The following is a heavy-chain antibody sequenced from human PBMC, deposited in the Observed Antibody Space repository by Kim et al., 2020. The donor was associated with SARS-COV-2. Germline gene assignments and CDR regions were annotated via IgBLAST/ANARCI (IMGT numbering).Heavy chain of an antibody. D-gene: IGHD1-26*01. Sequence: QKFQGRVTITADESTSTAYMELSSLRSEDTAVYYCASDGGSGSDNGLFDYWGQGTLVTVSS. V-gene: IGHV1-69*01. CDR3: ASDGGSGSDNGLFDY. J-gene: IGHJ4*02.